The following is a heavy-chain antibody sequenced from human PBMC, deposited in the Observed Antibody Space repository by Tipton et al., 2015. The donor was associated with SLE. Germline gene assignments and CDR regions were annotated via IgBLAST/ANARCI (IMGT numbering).Heavy chain of an antibody. D-gene: IGHD4-17*01. V-gene: IGHV4-4*07. J-gene: IGHJ2*01. CDR1: GGSISFDY. CDR3: ARGSDGEYVRYFDV. Sequence: TLSLTCTVSGGSISFDYWSWIRQSAGRGLEGIGRIYSSGDRDYKPSLRSRVTMSIDASQNRVSLRLKSVSAADTAVYYCARGSDGEYVRYFDVWGPGTLVTVSS. CDR2: IYSSGDR.